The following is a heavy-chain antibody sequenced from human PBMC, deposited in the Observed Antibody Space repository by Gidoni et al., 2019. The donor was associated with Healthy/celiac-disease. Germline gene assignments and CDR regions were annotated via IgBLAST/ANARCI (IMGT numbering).Heavy chain of an antibody. V-gene: IGHV3-66*02. CDR3: ASPYSGSHHDY. CDR2: IYSGGST. Sequence: EVQLVESGGGLVQPGGSLRPSRDASGFTVSSNYMSWVRQAPGKGLEWVSVIYSGGSTYYADSVKGRFTISRDNSKNTLYLQMNSLRAEDTAVYYCASPYSGSHHDYWGQGTLVTVSS. CDR1: GFTVSSNY. D-gene: IGHD1-26*01. J-gene: IGHJ4*02.